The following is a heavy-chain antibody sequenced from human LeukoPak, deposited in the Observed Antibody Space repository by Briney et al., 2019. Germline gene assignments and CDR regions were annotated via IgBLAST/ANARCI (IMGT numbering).Heavy chain of an antibody. V-gene: IGHV3-21*01. J-gene: IGHJ4*02. D-gene: IGHD1-26*01. CDR1: GFTFSSYS. CDR2: ISSSSSYI. Sequence: PGGSLRLSCAASGFTFSSYSMNWVRQAPGKGLEWVSSISSSSSYIYYADSVKGRFTISRDNAKNSLYLQMNSLRAEDTAVYYCARVYSGSSRGRTPFDYWGQGTLVTVSS. CDR3: ARVYSGSSRGRTPFDY.